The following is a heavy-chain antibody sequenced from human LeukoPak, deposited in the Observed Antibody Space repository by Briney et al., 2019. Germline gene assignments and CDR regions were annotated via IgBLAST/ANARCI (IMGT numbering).Heavy chain of an antibody. D-gene: IGHD2-15*01. CDR2: ISGSGGST. CDR3: AKDRIVVVVAAGSFDY. J-gene: IGHJ4*02. Sequence: GGSLRLSCAASGFTFSSYAMSWVRQAPGKGLEWVSAISGSGGSTYYADSVKGRFTISRDNSKSTLYLQMNSLRAEDTAVYYCAKDRIVVVVAAGSFDYWGQGTLVTVSS. V-gene: IGHV3-23*01. CDR1: GFTFSSYA.